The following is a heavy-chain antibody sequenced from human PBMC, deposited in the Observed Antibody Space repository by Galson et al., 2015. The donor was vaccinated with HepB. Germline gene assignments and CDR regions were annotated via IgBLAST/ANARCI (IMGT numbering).Heavy chain of an antibody. Sequence: SLRLSCAASGFTVSSNYMSWVRQAPGKGLEWVSVIYSGGSTYYADSVKGRFTISRDNSKNTLYLQMNSLRAEDTAVYYCARGMGDYGDYYFDYWGQGTLVTVSS. CDR3: ARGMGDYGDYYFDY. V-gene: IGHV3-53*01. J-gene: IGHJ4*02. CDR2: IYSGGST. CDR1: GFTVSSNY. D-gene: IGHD4-17*01.